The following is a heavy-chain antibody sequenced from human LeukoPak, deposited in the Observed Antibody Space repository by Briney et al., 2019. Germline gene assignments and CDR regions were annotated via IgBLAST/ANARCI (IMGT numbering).Heavy chain of an antibody. CDR2: IYYSGST. CDR3: ARGPHYYDSSGYPLDY. D-gene: IGHD3-22*01. J-gene: IGHJ4*02. CDR1: GGSISSYY. Sequence: PSETLSLTCTVSGGSISSYYWSWIRQPPGKGLEWIGYIYYSGSTNYNPSLKSRVTISVDTSKNQFSLKLSSVTAADTAVYYWARGPHYYDSSGYPLDYWGQGTLVTVSS. V-gene: IGHV4-59*01.